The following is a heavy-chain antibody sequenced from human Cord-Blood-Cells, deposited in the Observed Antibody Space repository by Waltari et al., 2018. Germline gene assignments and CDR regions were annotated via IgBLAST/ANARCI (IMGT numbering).Heavy chain of an antibody. V-gene: IGHV4-59*11. CDR3: ARLELGWSYFDY. CDR1: GGSLSSHY. D-gene: IGHD1-7*01. Sequence: QVQLQESGPGLVKPSETLSLTCTVSGGSLSSHYWSWIRPPPGKGLEWIGYIYYSGSTNYNPSLKSRVTISVDTSKNQFSLKLSSVTAADTAVYYCARLELGWSYFDYWGQGTLVTVSS. J-gene: IGHJ4*02. CDR2: IYYSGST.